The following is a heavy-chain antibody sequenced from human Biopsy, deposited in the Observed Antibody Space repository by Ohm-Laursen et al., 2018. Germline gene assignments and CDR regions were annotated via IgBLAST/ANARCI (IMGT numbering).Heavy chain of an antibody. Sequence: SLRLSCTAPGFTFSTYSMNWVRQAPGKGLEWVSSISSRSVYIYHADSVKGRFTISRDNAKNSLYLQMNSLRAADTAVYYCARDRYYGSESYYSHYNMDVWGQGTTVSVSS. J-gene: IGHJ6*02. CDR2: ISSRSVYI. V-gene: IGHV3-21*01. CDR3: ARDRYYGSESYYSHYNMDV. CDR1: GFTFSTYS. D-gene: IGHD3-10*01.